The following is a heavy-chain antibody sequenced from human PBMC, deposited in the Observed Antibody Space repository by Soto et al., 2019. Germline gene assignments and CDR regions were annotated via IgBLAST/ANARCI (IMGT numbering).Heavy chain of an antibody. Sequence: PGESLKISCKGSGYSFTTYWIGWVRQMPGRGLEWMGVIYPGDSDTKYSPSFQGQVTISVDKSISTTYLQWSSLKASDTAIYYCARVGGSVDYWGQGTQVTVSS. CDR2: IYPGDSDT. CDR1: GYSFTTYW. J-gene: IGHJ4*02. CDR3: ARVGGSVDY. D-gene: IGHD1-26*01. V-gene: IGHV5-51*01.